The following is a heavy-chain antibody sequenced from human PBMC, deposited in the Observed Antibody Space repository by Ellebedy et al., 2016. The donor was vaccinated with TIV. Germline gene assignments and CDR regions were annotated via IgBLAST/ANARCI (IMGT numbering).Heavy chain of an antibody. CDR1: GGSISNSDYY. J-gene: IGHJ4*02. CDR2: IYYSGCA. Sequence: MPSETLSLTCTVSGGSISNSDYYWNWIRQPPGKGLEWIGSIYYSGCAYYNPSLKSRVTVSVDTSENQFSLRLTSVTAADTALYYCARDGTSVAFDYWGQGTLVTVSS. V-gene: IGHV4-39*07. D-gene: IGHD1-7*01. CDR3: ARDGTSVAFDY.